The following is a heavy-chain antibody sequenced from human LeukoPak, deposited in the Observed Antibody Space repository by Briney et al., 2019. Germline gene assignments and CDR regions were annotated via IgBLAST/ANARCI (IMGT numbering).Heavy chain of an antibody. CDR1: GFTFSRYG. CDR2: INPNSGGT. CDR3: ARTLPLVPEGGYGSRAFDI. V-gene: IGHV1-2*02. D-gene: IGHD3-10*01. Sequence: PGGSLRLSCAASGFTFSRYGMHWVRQAPGQGLEWMGWINPNSGGTNYAQKFQGRVTMTRDTSISTAYMELSRLRSDDTAVYYCARTLPLVPEGGYGSRAFDIWGQGTMVTVSS. J-gene: IGHJ3*02.